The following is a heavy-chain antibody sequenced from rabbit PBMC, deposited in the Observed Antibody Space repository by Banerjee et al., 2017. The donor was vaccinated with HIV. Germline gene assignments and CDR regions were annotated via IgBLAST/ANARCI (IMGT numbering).Heavy chain of an antibody. Sequence: QSLEESGGGLVQPEGSLTLTCKASGFSFSSNDYMCWVRQAPGKGLEWIACINAATGKPVYATWAKGRFTISRTSSTTVTLRMTSLTAADRAAYFCARDLVGVIGWNFYLWGPGTLVTVS. CDR2: INAATGKP. V-gene: IGHV1S40*01. CDR3: ARDLVGVIGWNFYL. J-gene: IGHJ6*01. CDR1: GFSFSSNDY. D-gene: IGHD1-1*01.